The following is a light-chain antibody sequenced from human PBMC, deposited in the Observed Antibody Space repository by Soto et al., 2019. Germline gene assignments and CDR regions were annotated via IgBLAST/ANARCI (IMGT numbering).Light chain of an antibody. CDR2: GAS. J-gene: IGKJ1*01. CDR3: QQYNNWLWT. Sequence: EIVMTQSPATLSVSPGERATLSCRASQSVSSNLAWYQQKPGQAPRLPIYGASTRATGIPARFSGSGSGTEFTLTISRLQSEDFAVYYCQQYNNWLWTFGQGTKVDI. V-gene: IGKV3-15*01. CDR1: QSVSSN.